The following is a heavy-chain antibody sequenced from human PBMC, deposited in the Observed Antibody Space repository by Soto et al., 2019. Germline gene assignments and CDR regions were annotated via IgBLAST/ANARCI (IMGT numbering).Heavy chain of an antibody. Sequence: ASVKVSCKASGYTFTSYGISWERQAPGQGLEWMGWISAYNGNTNYAQKLQGRVTMTTDTSTSTAYMELRSLSSDDTAVYSCAIQHPLGPLDVWGKGTTVTVSS. V-gene: IGHV1-18*01. J-gene: IGHJ6*04. CDR2: ISAYNGNT. CDR3: AIQHPLGPLDV. CDR1: GYTFTSYG.